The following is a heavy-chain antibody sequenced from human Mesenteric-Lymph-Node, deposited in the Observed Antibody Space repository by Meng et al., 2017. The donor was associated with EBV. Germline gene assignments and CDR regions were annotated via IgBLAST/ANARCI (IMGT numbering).Heavy chain of an antibody. D-gene: IGHD3-3*02. J-gene: IGHJ4*02. CDR2: ISQSGDT. CDR3: ARGAIFGIVITYFDY. CDR1: GGSFSCYH. V-gene: IGHV4-34*01. Sequence: QVQLQQWGAGLCAPSETLSLTCEACGGSFSCYHWSWIRQPPGKGLEYIGEISQSGDTTYNPSLKSRVTISVDRSRNQFSLKMASVTAADTAVYYCARGAIFGIVITYFDYWSQGTLVTVSS.